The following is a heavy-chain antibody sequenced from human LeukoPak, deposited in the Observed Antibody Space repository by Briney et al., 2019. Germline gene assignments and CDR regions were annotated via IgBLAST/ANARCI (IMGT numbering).Heavy chain of an antibody. CDR3: ARDPGIAAAGTVGYFDS. V-gene: IGHV3-7*01. Sequence: GGSLRLSCAASGFTFSSYWMSWVRQTPGKGLEWVANIKQEGSARYYVDSVTGRFTISRDNAMNSLYLQMNSLRVEDTAVYYCARDPGIAAAGTVGYFDSWGQGILVTVSS. CDR1: GFTFSSYW. D-gene: IGHD6-13*01. CDR2: IKQEGSAR. J-gene: IGHJ4*02.